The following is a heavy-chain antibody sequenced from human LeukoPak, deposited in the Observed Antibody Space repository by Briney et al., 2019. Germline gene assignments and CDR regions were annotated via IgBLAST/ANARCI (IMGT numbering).Heavy chain of an antibody. Sequence: SVKVSCMASGFTFTSSAMQWVRQARGHRLEWIGWIVVGSGNTNYAQKFQERVTITRDMSTSTAYMELSSLRSEDTAVYYCAASYSSSSSPGYWGQGTLVTVSS. D-gene: IGHD6-6*01. CDR1: GFTFTSSA. CDR2: IVVGSGNT. J-gene: IGHJ4*02. CDR3: AASYSSSSSPGY. V-gene: IGHV1-58*02.